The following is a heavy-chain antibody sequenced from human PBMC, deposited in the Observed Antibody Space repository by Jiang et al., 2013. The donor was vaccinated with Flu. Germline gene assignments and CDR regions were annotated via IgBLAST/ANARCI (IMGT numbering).Heavy chain of an antibody. CDR2: IYYSGST. J-gene: IGHJ4*02. CDR1: GGSISSGGYY. CDR3: ARLRDGYNSPGHYFDY. D-gene: IGHD5-24*01. V-gene: IGHV4-31*03. Sequence: PGLVKPSETLSLTCTVSGGSISSGGYYWSWIRQHPGKGLEWIGYIYYSGSTYYNPSLKSRVTISIDTSKNQFSLRLSSVTAADTAVYYCARLRDGYNSPGHYFDYWGQGTLVTVSS.